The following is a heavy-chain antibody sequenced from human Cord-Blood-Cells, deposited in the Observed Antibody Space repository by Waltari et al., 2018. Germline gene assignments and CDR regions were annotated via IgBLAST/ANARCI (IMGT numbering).Heavy chain of an antibody. CDR2: INAGNGNT. V-gene: IGHV1-3*01. CDR1: GYTFTSFP. D-gene: IGHD6-13*01. CDR3: ARDPGGAAAGY. Sequence: QVKLVQSGAEVKKPGASVKVSCKASGYTFTSFPMHLVRHAHGQRLEWMGWINAGNGNTKYSQKFQGRVTITRDTSASTAYMELSSLRSEDTAVYYCARDPGGAAAGYWGQGTLVTVSS. J-gene: IGHJ4*02.